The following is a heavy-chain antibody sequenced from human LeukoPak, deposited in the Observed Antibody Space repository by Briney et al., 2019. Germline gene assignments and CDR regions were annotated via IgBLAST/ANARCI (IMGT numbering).Heavy chain of an antibody. D-gene: IGHD3-22*01. Sequence: ASMKVSCKASGYTFTGYYMHWVRQARGQGLEWMGWINPNSGGTNYAQKFQGRVTMTRDTSISTAYMELSRLRSDDTAVYYCARGSDDSSGYYLYYYYYYYMDVWGKGTTVTVSS. V-gene: IGHV1-2*02. CDR3: ARGSDDSSGYYLYYYYYYYMDV. J-gene: IGHJ6*03. CDR1: GYTFTGYY. CDR2: INPNSGGT.